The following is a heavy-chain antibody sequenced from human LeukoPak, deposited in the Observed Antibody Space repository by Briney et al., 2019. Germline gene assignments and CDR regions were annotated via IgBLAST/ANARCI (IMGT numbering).Heavy chain of an antibody. CDR1: GGSINNYY. V-gene: IGHV4-59*08. J-gene: IGHJ5*02. CDR2: IYSSGST. D-gene: IGHD3-16*01. Sequence: SETLSLTCTVSGGSINNYYWSWIRQPPGEGLEWIGYIYSSGSTNYNPSLKSRVIISVDTSKNQFSLKLSSVTAADTAVYYCARRTSFDPWGQGTLVTVSS. CDR3: ARRTSFDP.